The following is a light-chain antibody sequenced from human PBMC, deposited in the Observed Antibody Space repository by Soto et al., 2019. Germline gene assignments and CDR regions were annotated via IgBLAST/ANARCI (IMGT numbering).Light chain of an antibody. CDR3: QQATRFPVS. J-gene: IGKJ4*01. CDR2: GAS. CDR1: QDISRW. V-gene: IGKV1-12*01. Sequence: DIQMTQSPSSVSASVGDRVTITGRASQDISRWLAWYQQKPGKAPKLLIYGASNLQSWVPSRFSGSGSGTDFTLTISSLQPEDFATYYCQQATRFPVSFGGGTKVEIK.